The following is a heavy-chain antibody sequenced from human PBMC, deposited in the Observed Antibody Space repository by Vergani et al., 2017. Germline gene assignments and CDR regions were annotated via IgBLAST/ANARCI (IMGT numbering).Heavy chain of an antibody. Sequence: EVQLVESGGGLVQPGRSLRLSCAASGFTSDDYAMHWVRQAPGKGLEWVSGISWNSGSIGYADSVKGRFTISRDNAKNSLYLQMNSLRAEDMALYYCAKDSDYEIVTGFALDYWGQGTLVTVSS. CDR3: AKDSDYEIVTGFALDY. J-gene: IGHJ4*02. D-gene: IGHD3-9*01. CDR1: GFTSDDYA. CDR2: ISWNSGSI. V-gene: IGHV3-9*02.